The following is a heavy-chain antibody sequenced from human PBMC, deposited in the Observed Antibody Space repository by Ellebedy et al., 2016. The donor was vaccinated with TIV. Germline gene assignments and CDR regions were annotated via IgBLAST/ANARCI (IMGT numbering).Heavy chain of an antibody. D-gene: IGHD3-9*01. CDR2: IGPSGDST. Sequence: GESLKISXAVSGVTFSRCAMSWVRQAPGKGLECVSPIGPSGDSTNYADSVKGRFTISRDKSQNTLYLQMNSLRTEDTAISYCAKLERHFEQDLGSRGRYYYYIDVWGKGTTVTVSS. J-gene: IGHJ6*03. CDR3: AKLERHFEQDLGSRGRYYYYIDV. CDR1: GVTFSRCA. V-gene: IGHV3-23*01.